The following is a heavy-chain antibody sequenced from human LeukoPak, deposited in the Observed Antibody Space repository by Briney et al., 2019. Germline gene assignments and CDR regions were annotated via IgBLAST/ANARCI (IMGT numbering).Heavy chain of an antibody. D-gene: IGHD1-26*01. CDR3: ARGSNSGSFRPDF. J-gene: IGHJ4*02. CDR2: IRASDGST. CDR1: GFTFVSHA. Sequence: GGSLRLSCAASGFTFVSHAMCWVRQAPGKGLEWVSGIRASDGSTYYADSVKGRFTSSRDNSKNTLYLQMNSLRAEDTAVYYCARGSNSGSFRPDFWGQGTLVTVSS. V-gene: IGHV3-23*01.